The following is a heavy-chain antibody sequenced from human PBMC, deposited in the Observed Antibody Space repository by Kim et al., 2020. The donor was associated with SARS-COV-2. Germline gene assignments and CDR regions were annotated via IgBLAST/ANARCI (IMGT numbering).Heavy chain of an antibody. CDR1: GYTFTSYG. CDR2: ISAYNGNT. V-gene: IGHV1-18*01. J-gene: IGHJ4*02. Sequence: ASVKVSCKASGYTFTSYGISWVRQAPGQGLEWMGWISAYNGNTNYAQKLQGRVTMTTDTSTSTAYMELRSLRSDDTAVYYCARDWILWFGELLPGGYFDYWGQGTLVTVSS. D-gene: IGHD3-10*01. CDR3: ARDWILWFGELLPGGYFDY.